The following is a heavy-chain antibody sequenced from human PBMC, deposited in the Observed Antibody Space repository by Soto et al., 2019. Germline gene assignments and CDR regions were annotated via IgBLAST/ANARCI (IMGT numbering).Heavy chain of an antibody. J-gene: IGHJ3*01. CDR1: GVSIIRCISF. CDR2: IYSSGST. V-gene: IGHV4-39*01. CDR3: GTPVSSGHQAFEV. Sequence: PSETLSLTCTVSGVSIIRCISFWGCIRLPPGKGLEWIGSIYSSGSTYYNPSLKSRVTISVDTSRNQFSLKLSSVTAADTAVYYCGTPVSSGHQAFEVWGQGTMVT. D-gene: IGHD3-22*01.